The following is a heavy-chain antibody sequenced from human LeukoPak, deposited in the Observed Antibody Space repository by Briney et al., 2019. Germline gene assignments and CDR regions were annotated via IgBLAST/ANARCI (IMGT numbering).Heavy chain of an antibody. D-gene: IGHD5-24*01. CDR2: ISWNSGSI. Sequence: GGSLRLSCAVSGFIFDDYAMHWVRHAPGKGLEWVSGISWNSGSIVYADSVKGRFTISRDNAKNSLHLQMNSLRADDTALYYCAKVQRRRQLRGPFDYWGQGTLVTVSS. CDR1: GFIFDDYA. CDR3: AKVQRRRQLRGPFDY. V-gene: IGHV3-9*01. J-gene: IGHJ4*02.